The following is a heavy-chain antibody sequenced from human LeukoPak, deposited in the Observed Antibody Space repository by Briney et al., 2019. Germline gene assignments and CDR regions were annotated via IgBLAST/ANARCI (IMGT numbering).Heavy chain of an antibody. V-gene: IGHV3-48*01. D-gene: IGHD2-2*01. CDR1: GFSFSSYS. CDR3: VRDPHALDY. CDR2: IRSGSSPI. J-gene: IGHJ4*02. Sequence: GGSLRLSCATSGFSFSSYSMNWVRQAPGKGLEWVSYIRSGSSPIYYADSVKGRFTISRDNAKNSLYLQMNSLRAEDTAVYYCVRDPHALDYWGQGTLVTVSS.